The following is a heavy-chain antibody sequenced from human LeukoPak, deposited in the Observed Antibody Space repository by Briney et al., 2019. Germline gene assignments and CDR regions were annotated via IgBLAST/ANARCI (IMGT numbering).Heavy chain of an antibody. CDR2: INSSGGST. D-gene: IGHD4-11*01. Sequence: PGGSLRLSCAASGFTSSSYAMSWVRQAPGKGLEWVSSINSSGGSTYYADSVKDRFTISRDNSKNTLYLQMNSLRAEDTAVYYCAKGPMTKLDPWGQGTLVTVSS. J-gene: IGHJ5*02. CDR1: GFTSSSYA. CDR3: AKGPMTKLDP. V-gene: IGHV3-23*01.